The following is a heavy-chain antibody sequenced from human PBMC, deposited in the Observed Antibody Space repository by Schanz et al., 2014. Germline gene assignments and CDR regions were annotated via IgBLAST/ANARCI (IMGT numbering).Heavy chain of an antibody. D-gene: IGHD2-2*01. CDR1: GYSFTTYF. Sequence: QVQLVQSGAEAKKPGASVKVSCKAFGYSFTTYFIHWVRLAPGQGFEWMGLISPSGGSTSYAQKCQGRVTMTRDTSTITVFMKLSGLASEDAAVYYCGGGGGAYQQKYGMDVWGQGTTVTVSS. CDR2: ISPSGGST. CDR3: GGGGGAYQQKYGMDV. V-gene: IGHV1-46*01. J-gene: IGHJ6*02.